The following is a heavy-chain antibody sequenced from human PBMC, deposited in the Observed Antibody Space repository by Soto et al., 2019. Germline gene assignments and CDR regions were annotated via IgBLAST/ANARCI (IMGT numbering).Heavy chain of an antibody. CDR2: IKQDGSEK. CDR1: GFTFSSYW. Sequence: EVQLVESGGGLVQPGGSLRLSCAASGFTFSSYWMSWDRQAPGKGLEWVANIKQDGSEKYYVDSVKGRFTISRDNAKNSLYLQMNSLRAEDTAVYYCARAYYYGSGSVDYWGQGTLVTVSS. V-gene: IGHV3-7*01. D-gene: IGHD3-10*01. CDR3: ARAYYYGSGSVDY. J-gene: IGHJ4*02.